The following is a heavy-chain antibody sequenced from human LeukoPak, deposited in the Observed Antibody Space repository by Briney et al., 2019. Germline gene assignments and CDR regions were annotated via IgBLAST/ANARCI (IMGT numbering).Heavy chain of an antibody. V-gene: IGHV3-43D*03. D-gene: IGHD3-10*01. J-gene: IGHJ4*02. CDR3: VKGSWFGELSDEFDY. Sequence: GGSLRLSCAASGFTFDNYGMHWVCQAPEKGLEWVSLISWDGGSPYYADSVKGRFTISRDNSKNSLFLQMDSLKTEDTALYYCVKGSWFGELSDEFDYWGQGTLVTVSS. CDR1: GFTFDNYG. CDR2: ISWDGGSP.